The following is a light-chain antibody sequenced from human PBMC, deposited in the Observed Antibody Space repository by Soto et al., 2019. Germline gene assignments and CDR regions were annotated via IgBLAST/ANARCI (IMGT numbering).Light chain of an antibody. CDR3: SSYTSTTYWR. CDR2: DVS. CDR1: ISDVGGYDY. J-gene: IGLJ2*01. Sequence: QSALTQPASVSGSPGQSITISCTGTISDVGGYDYVSWYQQHPGKAPKLMIYDVSNRPSGISNRFSGSKSGNTASLTISGLHAEDEAAYYCSSYTSTTYWRFRGGTKLTVL. V-gene: IGLV2-14*03.